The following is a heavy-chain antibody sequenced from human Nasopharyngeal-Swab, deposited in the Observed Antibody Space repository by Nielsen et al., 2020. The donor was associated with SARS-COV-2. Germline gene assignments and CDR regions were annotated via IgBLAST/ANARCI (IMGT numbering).Heavy chain of an antibody. CDR2: IHTNTGNP. Sequence: ASVKVSCKASGYTFTSYAMNWVRQAPGQGLEWMGWIHTNTGNPTYAQGFTGRVVFSLDTSVSTAYLQISSLKAEDTAVYYCARDQQLPPPLYYYYYMDVWGKGTTVTVSS. V-gene: IGHV7-4-1*02. J-gene: IGHJ6*03. CDR3: ARDQQLPPPLYYYYYMDV. D-gene: IGHD6-13*01. CDR1: GYTFTSYA.